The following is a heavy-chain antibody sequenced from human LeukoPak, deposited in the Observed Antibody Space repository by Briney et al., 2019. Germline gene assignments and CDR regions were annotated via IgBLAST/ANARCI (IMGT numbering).Heavy chain of an antibody. V-gene: IGHV4-4*07. CDR2: IYVTGST. CDR1: GGSIINYY. D-gene: IGHD3-22*01. CDR3: ARLKYYDSTGYSPGYYMDV. Sequence: SETLSLTCTVSGGSIINYYWSWIRQPAGTGLEWVGRIYVTGSTIYNPSLQSRLSMSVDTPKNQFSLRLTSVTAADTAVYYCARLKYYDSTGYSPGYYMDVWGKGITVTVSS. J-gene: IGHJ6*03.